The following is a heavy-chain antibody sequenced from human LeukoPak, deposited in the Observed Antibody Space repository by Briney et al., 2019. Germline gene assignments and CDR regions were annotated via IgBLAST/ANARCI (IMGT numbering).Heavy chain of an antibody. CDR1: GYTFSNYA. D-gene: IGHD3-10*01. CDR3: ARDYGSGTYSLYYYGLDV. V-gene: IGHV1-18*01. CDR2: ISTYTGNT. J-gene: IGHJ6*02. Sequence: ASVKVSCKTSGYTFSNYAISWARQAPGQGLEWMGWISTYTGNTKYAQKFQGRVTMTTETSTSTAFMGLRSLESDDTAVYYCARDYGSGTYSLYYYGLDVWGQGTTVTVSS.